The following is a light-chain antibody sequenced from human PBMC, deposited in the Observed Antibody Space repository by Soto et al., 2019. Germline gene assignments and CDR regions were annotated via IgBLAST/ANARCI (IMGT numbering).Light chain of an antibody. J-gene: IGLJ1*01. V-gene: IGLV2-23*02. CDR3: CSYGGSSPLPYV. Sequence: QSVLAQPASVSGSPEQSVTISCTGTSSDVGTYNLVSWYQQHPGKAPKLIIYEVTERPSGVSNRFSGSKFGNTASLTISGLLPEDGADYSCCSYGGSSPLPYVFGTGPKVT. CDR2: EVT. CDR1: SSDVGTYNL.